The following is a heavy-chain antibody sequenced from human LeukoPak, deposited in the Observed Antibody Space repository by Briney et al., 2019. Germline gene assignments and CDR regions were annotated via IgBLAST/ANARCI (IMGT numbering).Heavy chain of an antibody. Sequence: GGSLRLSCAASGFTFSSYEVNWVRQAPGKGLEWVSYISSSGSTIYYADSVKGRFTISRDNAKNSLYLQMNSLRAEDTAVYYCARAFSPLNTRLLQPLGEYSSSWCYYFDYWGQGTLVTVSS. D-gene: IGHD6-13*01. CDR1: GFTFSSYE. CDR2: ISSSGSTI. V-gene: IGHV3-48*03. CDR3: ARAFSPLNTRLLQPLGEYSSSWCYYFDY. J-gene: IGHJ4*02.